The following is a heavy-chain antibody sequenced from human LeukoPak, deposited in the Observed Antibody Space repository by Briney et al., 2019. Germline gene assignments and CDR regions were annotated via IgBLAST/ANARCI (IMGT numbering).Heavy chain of an antibody. Sequence: TSETLSLTCTVSRGPINSNTYYWGWIRQPPGKGLEWIGTIYYSGSTYYSPSLKSRVTISEDTSKNQFSLKLSSVTAADTAVYYCASLYYGSGSFDYWGQGTLVTVSS. CDR2: IYYSGST. D-gene: IGHD3-10*01. CDR3: ASLYYGSGSFDY. J-gene: IGHJ4*02. V-gene: IGHV4-39*01. CDR1: RGPINSNTYY.